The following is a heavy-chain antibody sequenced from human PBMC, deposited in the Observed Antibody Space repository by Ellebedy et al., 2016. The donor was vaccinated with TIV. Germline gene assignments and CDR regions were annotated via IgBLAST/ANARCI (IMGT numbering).Heavy chain of an antibody. Sequence: MPSETLSLTCAVYGGSFSGYYWSWIRQPPGKGLEWIGEINHVGRTNYNPSLKSRVTISLDTSKNQFSLKLSSVTAADTTVYYCARSAAGNPRFCTNGICNKALAYFDNWGQGTLVTVSS. J-gene: IGHJ4*02. D-gene: IGHD2-8*01. V-gene: IGHV4-34*01. CDR3: ARSAAGNPRFCTNGICNKALAYFDN. CDR1: GGSFSGYY. CDR2: INHVGRT.